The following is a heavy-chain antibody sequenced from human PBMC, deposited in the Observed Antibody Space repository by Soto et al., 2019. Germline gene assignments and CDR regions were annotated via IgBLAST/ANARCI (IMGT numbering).Heavy chain of an antibody. Sequence: PGVFLRLSCSAAAFTLSTHTMGWLRQAPGKGLEWVSTLYCSTTFYADSVKGRLTISRDNSKKTLYLHMNSLRAEDTAIYYCAKGVESGAHYKAWEFDHWGQGTLGTVSS. D-gene: IGHD3-10*01. CDR2: LYCSTT. V-gene: IGHV3-23*05. CDR3: AKGVESGAHYKAWEFDH. CDR1: AFTLSTHT. J-gene: IGHJ4*02.